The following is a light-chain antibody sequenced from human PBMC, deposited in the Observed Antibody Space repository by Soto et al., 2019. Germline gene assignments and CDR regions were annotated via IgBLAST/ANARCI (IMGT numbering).Light chain of an antibody. CDR2: AAS. CDR3: QQAKSFPLT. V-gene: IGKV1-12*01. J-gene: IGKJ4*01. Sequence: DIQVTQSPSSVSASVGDRVTITCRASHVISGWLAWYQQKPGKAPKLLIYAASTLQSGVPSRFSGSGSGTDFTLTISSLQPEDFATYHCQQAKSFPLTCGGGTKVEIK. CDR1: HVISGW.